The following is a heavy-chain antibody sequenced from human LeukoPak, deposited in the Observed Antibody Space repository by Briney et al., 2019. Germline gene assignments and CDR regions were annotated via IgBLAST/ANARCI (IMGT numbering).Heavy chain of an antibody. CDR2: ISAYNGNT. CDR1: GYTFTSYG. J-gene: IGHJ6*02. Sequence: ASVKVSCKASGYTFTSYGISWVRQAPGQGLEWMGWISAYNGNTNYAQKLQGRVTMTTDTSTSTAYMELRSLRSDDTAVYYCARRGSVLTGFYYYYGMDVWGQGTTVTVSS. CDR3: ARRGSVLTGFYYYYGMDV. D-gene: IGHD3-9*01. V-gene: IGHV1-18*01.